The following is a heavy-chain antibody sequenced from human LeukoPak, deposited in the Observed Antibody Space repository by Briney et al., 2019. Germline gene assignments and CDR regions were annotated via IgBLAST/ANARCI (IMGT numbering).Heavy chain of an antibody. V-gene: IGHV3-74*01. CDR3: AASPRRTGTTANY. CDR2: INSDGRST. D-gene: IGHD1-1*01. J-gene: IGHJ4*02. Sequence: GGSLRLSCAASGFTFSRYWMHWVRQAPGKGLVWVSRINSDGRSTNYADSVKGRFTISRDNSKNTLYLQMNSLRAEDTAVYYCAASPRRTGTTANYWGQGTLVTVSS. CDR1: GFTFSRYW.